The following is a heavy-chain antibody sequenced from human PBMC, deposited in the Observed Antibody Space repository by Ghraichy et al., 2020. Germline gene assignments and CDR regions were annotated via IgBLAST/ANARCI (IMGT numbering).Heavy chain of an antibody. D-gene: IGHD3-3*01. Sequence: GKSLNISCAASGFTFSSYSMNWVRQAPGKGPEWVSYISSSSSTIYYADSVKGRFTISRDNAKNSLYLQMNSLRDEDTAVYYCARERGLRYDFWSGYPTYYYYMDVWGKGTTVTVSS. J-gene: IGHJ6*03. CDR3: ARERGLRYDFWSGYPTYYYYMDV. V-gene: IGHV3-48*02. CDR2: ISSSSSTI. CDR1: GFTFSSYS.